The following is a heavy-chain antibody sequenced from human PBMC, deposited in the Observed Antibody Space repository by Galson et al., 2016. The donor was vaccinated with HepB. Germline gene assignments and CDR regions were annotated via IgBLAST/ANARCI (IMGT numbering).Heavy chain of an antibody. CDR1: GGSIRSGSYY. CDR2: IYYSGST. V-gene: IGHV4-61*01. Sequence: SETLSLTCTVSGGSIRSGSYYWNWIRQPPGRGLEWIGYIYYSGSTNYSPSLKSRVTISVDTSKNQFSLKLSSVTAADTAVYYCARGKLADGMDVWGQGTTVTVSS. D-gene: IGHD1-1*01. J-gene: IGHJ6*02. CDR3: ARGKLADGMDV.